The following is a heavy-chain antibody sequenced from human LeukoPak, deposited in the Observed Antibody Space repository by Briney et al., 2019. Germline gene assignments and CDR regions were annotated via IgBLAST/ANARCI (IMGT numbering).Heavy chain of an antibody. CDR3: ARDRGRNWLDP. CDR2: ISAYNGNT. Sequence: ASVKVSCKASGYTFTSYGISWVRQAPGQGLEWMGWISAYNGNTNYAQKLQGRVTMTTDTFTSTAYMERRSLRSDDTAVYYCARDRGRNWLDPWGQGTLVTVSS. J-gene: IGHJ5*02. CDR1: GYTFTSYG. V-gene: IGHV1-18*01.